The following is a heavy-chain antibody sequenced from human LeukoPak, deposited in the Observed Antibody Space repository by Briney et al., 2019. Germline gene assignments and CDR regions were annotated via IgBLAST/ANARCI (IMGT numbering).Heavy chain of an antibody. CDR3: ARAGHTYYDFWSGYNWFDP. J-gene: IGHJ5*02. Sequence: ASVKVSCKASGYTFTSYDINWVRQATGQGLEWMGWMNPNSGNTGYAQKFQGRVTMTRNTSISTAYMELSSLRSEDTAVYYCARAGHTYYDFWSGYNWFDPWGQGTLVTVSS. CDR1: GYTFTSYD. D-gene: IGHD3-3*01. V-gene: IGHV1-8*01. CDR2: MNPNSGNT.